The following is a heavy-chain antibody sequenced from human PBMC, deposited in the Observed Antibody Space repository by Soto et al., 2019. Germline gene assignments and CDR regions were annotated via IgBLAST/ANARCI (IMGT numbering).Heavy chain of an antibody. V-gene: IGHV1-8*01. CDR3: ARGSNHCSGGSCYSDWFDP. J-gene: IGHJ5*02. Sequence: QVQLVQSGAEVKKPGASVRVSCKASGYTFTSSDVYWVRQATGQGLELMGWMNPNTGNTSYAQKFQGRVTMTRKTSISTAHMELSSLRSEDTAVYYCARGSNHCSGGSCYSDWFDPWGQGTPVTVSS. CDR1: GYTFTSSD. CDR2: MNPNTGNT. D-gene: IGHD2-15*01.